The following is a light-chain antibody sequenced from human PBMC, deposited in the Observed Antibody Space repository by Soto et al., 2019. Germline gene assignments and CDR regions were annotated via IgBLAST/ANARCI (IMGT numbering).Light chain of an antibody. J-gene: IGKJ1*01. Sequence: DIQMTQSPSMLSASVGDRVTITCRASQTIGTSLAWYQQKPGKAPKLLIYDASSLESGVPQRFSGSGSGTEFTLTISSLQTDDFSTYYCQQYHSYWTFGQGTKVDIK. CDR3: QQYHSYWT. V-gene: IGKV1-5*01. CDR1: QTIGTS. CDR2: DAS.